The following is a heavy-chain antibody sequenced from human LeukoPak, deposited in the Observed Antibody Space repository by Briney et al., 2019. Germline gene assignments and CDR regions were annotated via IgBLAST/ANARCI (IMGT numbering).Heavy chain of an antibody. D-gene: IGHD2-2*02. CDR2: IWYDGSNK. CDR3: ARDNRYCSSTSCYTGTNWFDP. Sequence: GGSLRLSCAASGFTFSSYGMHWVRQAPGKGLEWVAVIWYDGSNKYFADSVKGRFTISRDNSKNTLYLQMNSLRAEDTAVYYCARDNRYCSSTSCYTGTNWFDPWGQGTLVTVSS. CDR1: GFTFSSYG. V-gene: IGHV3-33*01. J-gene: IGHJ5*02.